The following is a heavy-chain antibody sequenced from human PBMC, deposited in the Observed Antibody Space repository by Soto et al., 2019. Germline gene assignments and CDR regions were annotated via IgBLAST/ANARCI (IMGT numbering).Heavy chain of an antibody. CDR1: GYTFTSYD. V-gene: IGHV1-8*01. CDR3: ARGGDIVVVPAAMTWFDP. D-gene: IGHD2-2*01. J-gene: IGHJ5*02. Sequence: QVQLVQSGAEVKKPGASVKVSCKASGYTFTSYDINWVRQATGQGLEWMGWMNPNSGNTGYAQKFQGRATMTRNTSISTAYMELSSLRSEDTAVYYCARGGDIVVVPAAMTWFDPWGQGTLVTVSS. CDR2: MNPNSGNT.